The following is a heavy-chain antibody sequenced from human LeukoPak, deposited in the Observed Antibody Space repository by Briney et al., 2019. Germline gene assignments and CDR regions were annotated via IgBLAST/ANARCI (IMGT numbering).Heavy chain of an antibody. J-gene: IGHJ5*02. CDR1: GFTLSDYY. CDR2: ISSSGTTK. V-gene: IGHV3-11*01. D-gene: IGHD4-23*01. Sequence: GGSLTLSCAASGFTLSDYYMSWIRQAPGKGLEWVSYISSSGTTKYYADSVKSRYTISRDNAKYTLYLQMNRLRAEDTAVYSCARERVNNGGKGGFDPWGQGTLVTVSS. CDR3: ARERVNNGGKGGFDP.